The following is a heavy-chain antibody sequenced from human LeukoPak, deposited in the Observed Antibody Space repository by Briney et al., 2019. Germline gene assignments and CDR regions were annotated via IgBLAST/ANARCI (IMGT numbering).Heavy chain of an antibody. CDR3: ARGRGLNFVVVPAIFDY. CDR2: MYSGGST. V-gene: IGHV3-66*01. J-gene: IGHJ4*02. CDR1: GFNVSTGY. D-gene: IGHD2-21*02. Sequence: GGSLRLSCAGSGFNVSTGYMNWVRQAPGKGLEWVSVMYSGGSTYYADSVKGRFTISRDNGKNSLYLQMNSLRAEDTAFYYCARGRGLNFVVVPAIFDYWGQGTLVTVSS.